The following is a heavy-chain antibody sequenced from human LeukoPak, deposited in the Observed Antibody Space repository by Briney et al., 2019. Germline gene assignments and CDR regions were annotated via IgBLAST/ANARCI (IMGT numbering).Heavy chain of an antibody. D-gene: IGHD3-22*01. CDR1: GFTFSDYY. CDR3: AMEGESSGPDFGY. Sequence: GGSQRLSCAGSGFTFSDYYINWVRQAPGKGLEWVGRTRNKANSYTPDYAASVKGRFTISRDESKNSLYLQMNSLKTEDTAVYYCAMEGESSGPDFGYWGQGTLVTVSS. J-gene: IGHJ4*02. V-gene: IGHV3-72*01. CDR2: TRNKANSYTP.